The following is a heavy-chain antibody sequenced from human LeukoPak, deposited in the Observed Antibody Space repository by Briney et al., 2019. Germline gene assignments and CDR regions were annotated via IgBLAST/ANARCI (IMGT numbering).Heavy chain of an antibody. V-gene: IGHV3-33*01. CDR2: IWYGGSTK. D-gene: IGHD3-22*01. Sequence: PGKSLRLSCVASGFTLSSYGMHWVRQAPGKGLEWVAVIWYGGSTKYYADPVKGRFTISRDISKNTLYLQMTSLRAEDTAVYYCAREEDSSPDYWGQGTLVTVSP. J-gene: IGHJ4*02. CDR1: GFTLSSYG. CDR3: AREEDSSPDY.